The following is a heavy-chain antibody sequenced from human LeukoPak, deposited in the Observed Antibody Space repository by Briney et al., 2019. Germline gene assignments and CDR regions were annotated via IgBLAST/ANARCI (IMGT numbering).Heavy chain of an antibody. D-gene: IGHD2-2*02. J-gene: IGHJ4*02. Sequence: GASVTVSCKASGYTFTGYYMHWVRQAPGQGLEWMGWINPNSGGTNYAQKFQGRVTMTRDTSISTAYMELSRLRSDDAAVYYCARAHKERPAAIRVPFDYWGQGTLVTVSS. V-gene: IGHV1-2*02. CDR3: ARAHKERPAAIRVPFDY. CDR1: GYTFTGYY. CDR2: INPNSGGT.